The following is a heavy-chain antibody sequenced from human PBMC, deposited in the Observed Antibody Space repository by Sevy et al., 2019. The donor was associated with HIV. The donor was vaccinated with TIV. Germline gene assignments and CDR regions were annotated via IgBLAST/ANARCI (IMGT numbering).Heavy chain of an antibody. D-gene: IGHD6-19*01. V-gene: IGHV3-30*05. CDR3: AKGSKATGSGFDI. CDR1: GFTFSNYG. CDR2: VSYDGSTK. Sequence: GGSLRLSCAASGFTFSNYGMHWVRQAPGKGLEWVAVVSYDGSTKYYTGSVRGRFTNTREISKNTVYLQMNSVMVDGTAVYYGAKGSKATGSGFDIWGQGTMVTVSS. J-gene: IGHJ3*02.